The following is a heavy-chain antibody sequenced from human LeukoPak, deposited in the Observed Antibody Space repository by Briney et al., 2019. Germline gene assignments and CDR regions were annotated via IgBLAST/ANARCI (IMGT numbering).Heavy chain of an antibody. Sequence: GGSLRLSCTASGFTFSIHGMHWVRQAPGKGLEWVAHIWHDGTNQYYGDAVKGRFSISRDNSKNTLYLQMNSLRAEDTAVYYCTKGLYSRDVYNTSFDSWGQGNLVTVSS. CDR3: TKGLYSRDVYNTSFDS. J-gene: IGHJ4*02. CDR1: GFTFSIHG. V-gene: IGHV3-33*06. D-gene: IGHD5-24*01. CDR2: IWHDGTNQ.